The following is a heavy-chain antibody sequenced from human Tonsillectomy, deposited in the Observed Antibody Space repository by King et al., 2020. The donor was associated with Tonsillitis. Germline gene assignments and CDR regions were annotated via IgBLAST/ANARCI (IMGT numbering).Heavy chain of an antibody. CDR2: RNPNRGNN. J-gene: IGHJ4*02. CDR1: GYTFTTYD. V-gene: IGHV1-8*01. Sequence: VQLGESGAEGKKPGASGKVSCKASGYTFTTYDINWVRQATGPGLEWIGWRNPNRGNNGYEQKVQGRVTMTRNTSRSTAYMELSSLRSEDTAVYYCARGLYSSSSFDYWGQGTLVTVSS. D-gene: IGHD6-6*01. CDR3: ARGLYSSSSFDY.